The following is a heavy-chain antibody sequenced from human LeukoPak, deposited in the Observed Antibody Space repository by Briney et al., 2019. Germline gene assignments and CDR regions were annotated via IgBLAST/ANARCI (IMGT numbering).Heavy chain of an antibody. D-gene: IGHD3-16*01. CDR3: ARDGGVYWYFDL. CDR1: GFTFSSYE. V-gene: IGHV3-48*03. J-gene: IGHJ2*01. CDR2: ISSSGSTI. Sequence: GGSLRLSCAASGFTFSSYEMNWVRQAPGKGLEWVSYISSSGSTIYYADSVKGRFTISRDNAKNSLYLQMNSLRAEDTAVYYCARDGGVYWYFDLWGRGTLVTVSS.